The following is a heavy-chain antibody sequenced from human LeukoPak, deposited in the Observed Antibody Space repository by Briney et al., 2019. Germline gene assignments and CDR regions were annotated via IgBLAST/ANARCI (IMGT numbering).Heavy chain of an antibody. V-gene: IGHV4-59*01. CDR2: IYYSGST. CDR3: ARGEPDSYGGPVEDY. D-gene: IGHD5-18*01. J-gene: IGHJ4*02. Sequence: SETLSLTCTVSGGSISSYYWSWIRQPPGKGLEGIGYIYYSGSTNYNPSLKSRVTISVDTSKNQFSLKLSSVTAADTAVYYCARGEPDSYGGPVEDYWGQGTLVTVSS. CDR1: GGSISSYY.